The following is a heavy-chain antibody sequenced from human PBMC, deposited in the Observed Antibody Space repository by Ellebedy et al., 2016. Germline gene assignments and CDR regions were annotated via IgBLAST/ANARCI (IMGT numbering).Heavy chain of an antibody. V-gene: IGHV1-69*13. Sequence: SVKVSXXASGGTFSSYAISWVRQAPGQGLEWMGGIIPIFGTANYAQKFQGRVTITADESTSTAYMELRSLRSDDTAVYYCARRQGAYDSSGPDYWGQGTLVTVSS. J-gene: IGHJ4*02. CDR2: IIPIFGTA. D-gene: IGHD3-22*01. CDR1: GGTFSSYA. CDR3: ARRQGAYDSSGPDY.